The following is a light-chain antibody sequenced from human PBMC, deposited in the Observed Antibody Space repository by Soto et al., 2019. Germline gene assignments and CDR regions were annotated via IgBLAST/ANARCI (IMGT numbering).Light chain of an antibody. CDR3: QQHNNWPRT. Sequence: EIVMTQSPATLSVSPGERATLSCRASQSVSSNLAWYQQKPGRAPRLLIYGASTRATGIPARFSGSGSGTEFTLTISSLQSEDFAVYYCQQHNNWPRTFGQGTKVDIK. J-gene: IGKJ1*01. CDR1: QSVSSN. CDR2: GAS. V-gene: IGKV3-15*01.